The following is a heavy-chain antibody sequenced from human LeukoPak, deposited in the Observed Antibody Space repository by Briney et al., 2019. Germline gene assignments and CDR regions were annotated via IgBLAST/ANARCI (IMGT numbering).Heavy chain of an antibody. D-gene: IGHD3-3*01. CDR3: ARVAIFDLRYFDY. CDR1: GGSISSYY. Sequence: PSETLSLTCTVSGGSISSYYWSWIRQPPGKGLEWIGCIYYSGYTNYKSSLKSRVTISVDTSKNQFSLKLSSVTAADTAVYYCARVAIFDLRYFDYWGQGTLVTVSS. CDR2: IYYSGYT. J-gene: IGHJ4*02. V-gene: IGHV4-59*01.